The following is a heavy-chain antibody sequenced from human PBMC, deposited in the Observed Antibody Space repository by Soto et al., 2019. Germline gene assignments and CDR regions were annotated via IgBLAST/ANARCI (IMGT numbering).Heavy chain of an antibody. D-gene: IGHD6-13*01. CDR1: GGSISSGSYY. J-gene: IGHJ4*02. CDR2: IYYSGST. CDR3: ATYSSSWYVVY. Sequence: SETLSLTCTVSGGSISSGSYYWGWIRQPPGKGLEWIGSIYYSGSTYYNPSLKSRVTISVDTSKNQFSLKLSSVTAADTAVYYCATYSSSWYVVYWGQGTLVTVSS. V-gene: IGHV4-39*01.